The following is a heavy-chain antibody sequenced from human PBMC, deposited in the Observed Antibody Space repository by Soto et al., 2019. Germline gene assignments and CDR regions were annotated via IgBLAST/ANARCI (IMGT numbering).Heavy chain of an antibody. CDR1: GYTFTSYG. CDR2: ISAYNGNT. V-gene: IGHV1-18*01. Sequence: GASVKVSCKASGYTFTSYGISWVRQAPGQGLEWMGWISAYNGNTNYAQKLQGRVTMTTDTSTSTAYMELRSLRSDDTAVYYCARAGALYCTNGVCQNPYYFDYWGQGTLVTVSS. CDR3: ARAGALYCTNGVCQNPYYFDY. J-gene: IGHJ4*02. D-gene: IGHD2-8*01.